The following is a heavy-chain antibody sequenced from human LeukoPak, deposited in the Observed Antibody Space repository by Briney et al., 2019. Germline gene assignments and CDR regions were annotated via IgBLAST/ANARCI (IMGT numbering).Heavy chain of an antibody. V-gene: IGHV4-39*01. CDR2: IYYSGST. CDR3: ARRAMVRGGTYFDY. CDR1: GGSISSSSYY. D-gene: IGHD3-10*01. J-gene: IGHJ4*02. Sequence: PSETLSLTCTVSGGSISSSSYYWGWIRQPPGKGLEWIGSIYYSGSTYYNPSLKGRVTISVDTSKNQFSLKLSSVTAADTAVYYCARRAMVRGGTYFDYWGQGTLVTVSS.